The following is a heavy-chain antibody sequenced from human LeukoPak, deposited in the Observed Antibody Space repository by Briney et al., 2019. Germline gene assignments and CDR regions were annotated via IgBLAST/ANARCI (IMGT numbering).Heavy chain of an antibody. CDR1: GYTFTSYG. CDR3: ARKYCSTTNCSPFDP. Sequence: ASVKVSCKASGYTFTSYGISWVRQAPGQGLEWMGWISAYNGNTNYAQKLQGGVTMTTDTSTSTAYMELRSLRSDDTAVYYCARKYCSTTNCSPFDPWGQGTLVTVSS. CDR2: ISAYNGNT. D-gene: IGHD2-2*01. J-gene: IGHJ5*02. V-gene: IGHV1-18*01.